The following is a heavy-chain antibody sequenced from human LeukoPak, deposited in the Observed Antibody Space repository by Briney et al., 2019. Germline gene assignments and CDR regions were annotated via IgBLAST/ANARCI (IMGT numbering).Heavy chain of an antibody. CDR1: GFTLNTYD. CDR3: VKPSWGIAAAAFLDY. J-gene: IGHJ4*02. CDR2: IRDSGGTT. D-gene: IGHD6-13*01. Sequence: PGGSLRLSCSASGFTLNTYDMHWVRQAPGRGLEYVSGIRDSGGTTYYAGSVKGRFTISRDNSRDTLYLQMSSLRGDDTAVYYCVKPSWGIAAAAFLDYWGQGTLVTVSS. V-gene: IGHV3-64D*09.